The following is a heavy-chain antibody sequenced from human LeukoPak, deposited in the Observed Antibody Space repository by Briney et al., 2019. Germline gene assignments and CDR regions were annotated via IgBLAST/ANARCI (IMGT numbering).Heavy chain of an antibody. Sequence: SETLSLTCTVSGGSISSSSYYWGWIRQPPGKGLEWIGNIYYSGSTYYNPSLKSQVSISIDTSKNQFSLRLTSVTAADTAVYYCARQTGSGLFILPGGQGTLVTVSS. CDR1: GGSISSSSYY. D-gene: IGHD3/OR15-3a*01. J-gene: IGHJ4*02. CDR2: IYYSGST. CDR3: ARQTGSGLFILP. V-gene: IGHV4-39*01.